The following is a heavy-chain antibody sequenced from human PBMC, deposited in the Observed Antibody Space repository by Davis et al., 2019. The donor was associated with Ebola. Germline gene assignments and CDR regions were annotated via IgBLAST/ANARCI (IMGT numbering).Heavy chain of an antibody. CDR1: GFTFGDYA. Sequence: GGSLRLSCTGSGFTFGDYAMNWVRRAPGKGLEWVGFIRSKALGGKTQSAASVKGRFTISRDDSKNIAYLQMNSLRTEDTAVYYCTRDLKQPPPSYYYGMDVWGQGTTVTVSS. V-gene: IGHV3-49*04. CDR3: TRDLKQPPPSYYYGMDV. CDR2: IRSKALGGKT. D-gene: IGHD6-13*01. J-gene: IGHJ6*02.